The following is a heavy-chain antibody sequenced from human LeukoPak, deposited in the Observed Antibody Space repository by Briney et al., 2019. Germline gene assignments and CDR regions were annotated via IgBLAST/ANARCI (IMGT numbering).Heavy chain of an antibody. CDR2: IYTSGST. J-gene: IGHJ4*02. V-gene: IGHV4-4*07. CDR3: ASIDYYASGSYADY. CDR1: GGSISSYY. Sequence: SETLSLTCTVSGGSISSYYWSWIRQPAGKGLEWIGRIYTSGSTNYNPSPKSRVTMSVDTSKNQFSLKLSSVTAADTAVYYCASIDYYASGSYADYWGQGTLVTVSS. D-gene: IGHD3-10*01.